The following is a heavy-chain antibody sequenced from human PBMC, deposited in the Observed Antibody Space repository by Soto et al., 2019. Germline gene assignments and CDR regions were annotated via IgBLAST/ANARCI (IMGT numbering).Heavy chain of an antibody. CDR2: IYYSGST. Sequence: SETLSLTCTVSGGSISSGDYYWSWIRQPPGKGLERIGYIYYSGSTYYNPSLKSRVIISADTSNNQFSLKLSSVTAADKAVYYCARARSDLQIRTAYNWFDPWGQGTLVTVAS. V-gene: IGHV4-30-4*01. J-gene: IGHJ5*02. D-gene: IGHD1-1*01. CDR1: GGSISSGDYY. CDR3: ARARSDLQIRTAYNWFDP.